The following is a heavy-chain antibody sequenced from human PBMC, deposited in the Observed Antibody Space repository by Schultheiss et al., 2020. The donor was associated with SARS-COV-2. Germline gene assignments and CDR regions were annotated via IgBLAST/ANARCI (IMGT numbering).Heavy chain of an antibody. V-gene: IGHV3-48*01. CDR3: ARGVGATSQIDY. Sequence: GGSLRLSCVASGFTFSSYSMNWVRQAPGKGLEWVSFISRSSSTIYYADSVKGRFTISRDNAKNSVYLQMNSLRAEDTAVYYCARGVGATSQIDYWGQGTLVTVSS. CDR1: GFTFSSYS. D-gene: IGHD1-26*01. CDR2: ISRSSSTI. J-gene: IGHJ4*02.